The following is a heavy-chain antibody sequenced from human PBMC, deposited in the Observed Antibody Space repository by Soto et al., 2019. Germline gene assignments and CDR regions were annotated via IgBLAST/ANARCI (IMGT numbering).Heavy chain of an antibody. CDR3: GRHYPGEHDAIDI. Sequence: EVQPVESGGGLVQPGGSLRLSCAASGFTCRAEAMQCIRQAPGKGLVGVSRIDPDGSLTNTADSVQGRFSTSRDNAGKTVYLQRNSLTAEDTAVYYCGRHYPGEHDAIDIWGPGTMVTVSS. CDR2: IDPDGSLT. V-gene: IGHV3-74*01. CDR1: GFTCRAEA. D-gene: IGHD3-10*01. J-gene: IGHJ3*02.